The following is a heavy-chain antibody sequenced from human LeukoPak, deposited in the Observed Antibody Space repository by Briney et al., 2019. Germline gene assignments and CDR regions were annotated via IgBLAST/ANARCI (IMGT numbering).Heavy chain of an antibody. CDR1: GYTFTYYA. Sequence: ASVKVSCKASGYTFTYYAFSWVRQAPGQGLEWMGWISAYNGNTIHAQKLQGRVTMTTDTSTNTAYMELRSLRSDDTAVYYCARAMDSSGYYRGLMDYWGQGTLVTVSS. CDR2: ISAYNGNT. D-gene: IGHD3-22*01. CDR3: ARAMDSSGYYRGLMDY. V-gene: IGHV1-18*01. J-gene: IGHJ4*02.